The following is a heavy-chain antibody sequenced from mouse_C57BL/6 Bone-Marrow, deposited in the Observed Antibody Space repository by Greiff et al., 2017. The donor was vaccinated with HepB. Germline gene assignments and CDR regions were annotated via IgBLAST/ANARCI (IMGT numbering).Heavy chain of an antibody. CDR3: AREGLRPWFAY. J-gene: IGHJ3*01. Sequence: EVQLVESGGSLVQPGGSLKLSCAASGFTFSDYYMYWVRQTPEKRLEWVAYISNGGGSTYYPDTVKGRFTISRDNAKNTLYLQMSRLKSEDTAMYYCAREGLRPWFAYWGQGTLVTVSA. D-gene: IGHD2-4*01. V-gene: IGHV5-12*01. CDR1: GFTFSDYY. CDR2: ISNGGGST.